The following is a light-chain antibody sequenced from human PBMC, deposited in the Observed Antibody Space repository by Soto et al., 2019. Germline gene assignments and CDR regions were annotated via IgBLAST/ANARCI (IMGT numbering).Light chain of an antibody. CDR2: DVT. Sequence: QSALTTPASMSGSPWQSTTISCTGTCSHFVCYNSVSWHQQHPGKAPKRMRYDVTKRPSGVSNRFSGFKSGNTASLTISGLQAEDEADDYCSSYTSSSTYVFGTGTKVTVL. V-gene: IGLV2-14*01. J-gene: IGLJ1*01. CDR1: CSHFVCYNS. CDR3: SSYTSSSTYV.